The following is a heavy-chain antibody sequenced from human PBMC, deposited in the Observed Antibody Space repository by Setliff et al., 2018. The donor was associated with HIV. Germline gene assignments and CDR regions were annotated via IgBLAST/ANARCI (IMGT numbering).Heavy chain of an antibody. CDR1: GFTFSDYY. V-gene: IGHV3-11*01. J-gene: IGHJ6*03. Sequence: AGGSLRLSCAASGFTFSDYYMTWIRQVPGKGLECLSYISGSGSDINYEDSVKGRFTISRDNAKNSLYLQMNSLRAEDTAIYYCTRDPRPMDVWGKGTTVT. CDR3: TRDPRPMDV. CDR2: ISGSGSDI.